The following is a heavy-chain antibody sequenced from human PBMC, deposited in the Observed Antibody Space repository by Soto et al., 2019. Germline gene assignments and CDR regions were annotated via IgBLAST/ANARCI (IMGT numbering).Heavy chain of an antibody. CDR3: ARLGYYYGSGSPQNCGMDV. CDR1: GYSFTSYW. D-gene: IGHD3-10*01. Sequence: GESLKISCKGSGYSFTSYWIGWVRQMPGKGLEWMGIIYPGDSDTRYSPSFQGQVTISADKSISTAYLQWSSLKASDTAMYYCARLGYYYGSGSPQNCGMDVWGQGTTVTVSS. J-gene: IGHJ6*02. V-gene: IGHV5-51*01. CDR2: IYPGDSDT.